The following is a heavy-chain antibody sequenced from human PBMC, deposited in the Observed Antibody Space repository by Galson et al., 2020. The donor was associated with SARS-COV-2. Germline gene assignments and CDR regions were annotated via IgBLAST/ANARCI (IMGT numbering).Heavy chain of an antibody. CDR1: GGTFSSSD. CDR3: VRGEVQTLDY. CDR2: FIHVFHTA. Sequence: SVKVSCKASGGTFSSSDVNWVRQAPGQGLEWLGGFIHVFHTATYAQKFQGRVKITEDEPTTTAYMELTSLRSDDTAVYFCVRGEVQTLDYWGQGTLVTVSS. J-gene: IGHJ4*02. V-gene: IGHV1-69*13. D-gene: IGHD1-1*01.